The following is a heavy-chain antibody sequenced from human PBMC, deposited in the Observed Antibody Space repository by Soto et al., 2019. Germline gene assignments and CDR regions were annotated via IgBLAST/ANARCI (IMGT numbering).Heavy chain of an antibody. D-gene: IGHD3-22*01. J-gene: IGHJ4*02. V-gene: IGHV3-30-3*01. CDR3: ARGIVSSGPKLQPRFDY. CDR2: ISYDGSNK. CDR1: GFTFSSYA. Sequence: GGSLRLSCAASGFTFSSYAMHWVRQAPGKRLEWVAVISYDGSNKYYADSVKGRFTISRDNSKNTLYLQMNSLRAEDTAVYYCARGIVSSGPKLQPRFDYWGQGTLVTVSS.